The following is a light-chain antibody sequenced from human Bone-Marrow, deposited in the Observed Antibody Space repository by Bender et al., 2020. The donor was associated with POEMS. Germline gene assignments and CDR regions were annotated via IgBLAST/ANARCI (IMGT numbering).Light chain of an antibody. J-gene: IGLJ3*02. V-gene: IGLV2-14*01. CDR2: DVS. CDR1: RSDVGGYDY. CDR3: AVWDDSLNGWV. Sequence: QSALTQPASVSGSPGQSITISCTGTRSDVGGYDYVSWYQQHPGKAPKVMIHDVSNRPSEVPDRFSGSRSGTSASLAISGLQSEDEADYYCAVWDDSLNGWVFGGGTKLTVL.